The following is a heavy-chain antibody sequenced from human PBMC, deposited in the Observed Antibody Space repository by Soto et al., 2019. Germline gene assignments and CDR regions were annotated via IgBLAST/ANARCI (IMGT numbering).Heavy chain of an antibody. CDR3: YSYLNGGGSAYWACAY. V-gene: IGHV1-18*01. CDR2: VGTINTNT. J-gene: IGHJ4*02. CDR1: GYTFTAYG. Sequence: QVQLVQSGPEVKMPGSSVKVSCKTSGYTFTAYGIAWLRQAPGQRPEWLGWVGTINTNTNYAQKFQGRVTITTDTAATTTCIALRSLRSDGTAVYYFYSYLNGGGSAYWACAYWGQGTLVTVSS. D-gene: IGHD3-3*01.